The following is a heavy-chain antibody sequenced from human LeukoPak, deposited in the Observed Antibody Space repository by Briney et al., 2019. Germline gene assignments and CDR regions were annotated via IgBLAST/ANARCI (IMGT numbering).Heavy chain of an antibody. CDR3: ARDPGYDFWSGYIREDY. J-gene: IGHJ4*02. CDR1: GYTFTSYG. CDR2: ITAYNGNT. D-gene: IGHD3-3*01. V-gene: IGHV1-18*01. Sequence: GASVKVSCKTSGYTFTSYGISWVRQAPGQGLEWMGWITAYNGNTNYAQKFQGRVTMTRDTSISTAYMELSRLRSDDTAVYYCARDPGYDFWSGYIREDYWGQGTLVTVSS.